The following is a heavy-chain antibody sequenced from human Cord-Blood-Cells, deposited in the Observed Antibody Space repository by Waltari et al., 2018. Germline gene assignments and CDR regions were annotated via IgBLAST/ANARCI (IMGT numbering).Heavy chain of an antibody. D-gene: IGHD5-12*01. J-gene: IGHJ5*02. V-gene: IGHV1-2*04. CDR1: GYTFTATL. CDR3: ARSASGYDRFDP. Sequence: QVQLVQSGAEVKKPGASVRFPCRAFGYTFTATLLHWVGQAPGQGLEWMGWINPNSGGTNYAQKFQGWVTMTRDTSISTAYMELSRLRSDDTAVYYCARSASGYDRFDPWGQGTLVTVSS. CDR2: INPNSGGT.